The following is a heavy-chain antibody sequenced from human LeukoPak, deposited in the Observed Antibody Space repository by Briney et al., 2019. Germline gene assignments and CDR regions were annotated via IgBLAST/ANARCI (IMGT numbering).Heavy chain of an antibody. CDR1: GFTFSSAA. D-gene: IGHD3-22*01. CDR2: VTGSDDRT. V-gene: IGHV3-23*01. Sequence: GGSLSLSCAASGFTFSSAAMTWVRQAPGRGLEWVSTVTGSDDRTYYADSVKGRFTISRDYSRNMLHLQMNSLRVEDTAMYYCAKGPQLNSGYHPDYRGQGTLVTVSS. J-gene: IGHJ4*02. CDR3: AKGPQLNSGYHPDY.